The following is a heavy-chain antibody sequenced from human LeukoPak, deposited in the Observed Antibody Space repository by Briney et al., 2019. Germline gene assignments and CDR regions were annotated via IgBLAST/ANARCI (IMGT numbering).Heavy chain of an antibody. CDR2: ISYDGSNK. CDR3: ARGSFAYDSSGYYNY. D-gene: IGHD3-22*01. CDR1: GFTFSSYG. J-gene: IGHJ4*02. V-gene: IGHV3-30*03. Sequence: GGSLRLSCAASGFTFSSYGMHWVRQAPGKGLEWVAVISYDGSNKYYADSVKGRFTISRDNSKNTLYLQMNSLRAEDTAVYYCARGSFAYDSSGYYNYWGQGTLVTVSS.